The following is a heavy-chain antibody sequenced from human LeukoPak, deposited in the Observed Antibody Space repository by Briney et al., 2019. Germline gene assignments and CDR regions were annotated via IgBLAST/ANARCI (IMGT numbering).Heavy chain of an antibody. D-gene: IGHD6-19*01. Sequence: PSETLSLTCTVSGGSISSYYWSWIRQPAGKGLEWIGRIYTSGSTNYNPSLKSRVTMSADTSNNQFSLKLNSVTAADTAVYYCARESLTVAGTTSPLEYWGQGILVTVSS. V-gene: IGHV4-4*07. CDR2: IYTSGST. CDR3: ARESLTVAGTTSPLEY. J-gene: IGHJ4*02. CDR1: GGSISSYY.